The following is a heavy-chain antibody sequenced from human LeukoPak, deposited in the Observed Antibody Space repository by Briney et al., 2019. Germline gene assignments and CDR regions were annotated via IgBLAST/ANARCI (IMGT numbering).Heavy chain of an antibody. V-gene: IGHV7-4-1*02. CDR3: ARSTYYYDSRAFDI. CDR2: INTNTGNP. CDR1: GYTFTSYA. Sequence: ASVKVSCKASGYTFTSYAMNWVRQAPGQGLEWMGWINTNTGNPTYAQGFTGRFVLSLDTSVSTAYLQISSLKAEDTAVYYCARSTYYYDSRAFDIWGQGTMVTVSS. J-gene: IGHJ3*02. D-gene: IGHD3-22*01.